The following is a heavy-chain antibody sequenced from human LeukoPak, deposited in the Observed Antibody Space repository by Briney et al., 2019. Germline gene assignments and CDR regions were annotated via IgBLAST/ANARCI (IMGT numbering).Heavy chain of an antibody. CDR2: INHSGST. CDR3: ARGDSSGKTLDY. D-gene: IGHD6-19*01. CDR1: GGSFSGYY. Sequence: PSETLSLTCAVYGGSFSGYYWSWIRQPPGKGLEWIGEINHSGSTNYNPSLKSRVTMSVDTSKNQFSLKLSSVTAADTAVYYCARGDSSGKTLDYWGQGTLVTVSS. J-gene: IGHJ4*02. V-gene: IGHV4-34*01.